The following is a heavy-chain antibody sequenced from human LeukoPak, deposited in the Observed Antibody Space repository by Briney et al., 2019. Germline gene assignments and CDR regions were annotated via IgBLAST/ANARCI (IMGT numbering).Heavy chain of an antibody. CDR1: GYSFSSYW. CDR2: IYPGDSDT. Sequence: GESLQISCQGSGYSFSSYWIAWVRQMPGKGLESMGIIYPGDSDTRYSPSFQGQVTISADKSISTAYLQWSSLKASDTAMYYCARRYSSSSEARFDPWGQGTLVTVSS. D-gene: IGHD6-6*01. J-gene: IGHJ5*02. CDR3: ARRYSSSSEARFDP. V-gene: IGHV5-51*01.